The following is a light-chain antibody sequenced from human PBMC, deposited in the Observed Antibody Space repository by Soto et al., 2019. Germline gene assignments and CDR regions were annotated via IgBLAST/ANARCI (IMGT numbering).Light chain of an antibody. CDR1: QSVRSW. V-gene: IGKV1-5*01. Sequence: DIQMTQSAATLSASFGDRVTITCRASQSVRSWLAWYQQKQGRAPKFLIYDASSLESGVPSRFGGSGYGTEFNLTISNLQTDDFATYYCQQYDNYPLTFGGGTKVDIK. J-gene: IGKJ4*01. CDR2: DAS. CDR3: QQYDNYPLT.